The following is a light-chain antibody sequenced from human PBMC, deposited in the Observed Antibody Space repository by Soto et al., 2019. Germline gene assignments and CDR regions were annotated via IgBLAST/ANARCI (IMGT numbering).Light chain of an antibody. J-gene: IGLJ2*01. V-gene: IGLV2-23*01. CDR1: SSDVGRYNL. CDR3: CSYAGGTSVV. CDR2: EDF. Sequence: QSALTQPASVSGSPGQSITISCTGSSSDVGRYNLVSWYQQHPGKAPKLMIYEDFERPSGVSNRFSGSKSGNTASLTISGLQTEDEADYYCCSYAGGTSVVFGGGTKLTVL.